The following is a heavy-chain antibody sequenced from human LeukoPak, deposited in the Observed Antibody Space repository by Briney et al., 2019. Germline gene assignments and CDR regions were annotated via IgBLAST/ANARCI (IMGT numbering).Heavy chain of an antibody. V-gene: IGHV4-59*07. J-gene: IGHJ4*02. CDR2: IQNSGST. Sequence: SDTLSLTCTVSGGSISSYNWTWIRQPPGKGLEWIGYIQNSGSTNYNPSLKSRVTISIDTSKNQFSLKLNSVTAADTAVYYCARGQRGYPYWGQGTLVTVSS. CDR1: GGSISSYN. D-gene: IGHD1-1*01. CDR3: ARGQRGYPY.